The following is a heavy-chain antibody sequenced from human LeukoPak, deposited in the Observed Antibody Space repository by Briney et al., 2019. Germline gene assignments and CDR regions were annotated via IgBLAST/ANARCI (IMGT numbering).Heavy chain of an antibody. CDR3: AKDWDFDY. CDR2: IQYDGSNK. CDR1: GFTFRNYG. D-gene: IGHD7-27*01. V-gene: IGHV3-30*02. Sequence: GGSLRLSCAASGFTFRNYGMPWVRQAPGKGLEWVAFIQYDGSNKYYADSVKGRFTISRDNSKNTLYLQMNSLRAEDTALYYCAKDWDFDYWGQGTLVTVSS. J-gene: IGHJ4*02.